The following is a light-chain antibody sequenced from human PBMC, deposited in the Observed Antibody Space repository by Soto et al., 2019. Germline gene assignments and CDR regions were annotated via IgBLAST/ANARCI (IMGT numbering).Light chain of an antibody. CDR3: QKYNSAPLT. CDR2: SAS. CDR1: QGISNY. J-gene: IGKJ4*01. Sequence: DIQMTQSPSSLSATVGDRVTITCRASQGISNYLAWYQQKPGKVPKLLIYSASTLKSGVPSRFSGSGSVTDFTLTISSLQAEDVATYYCQKYNSAPLTFGGGTKVEIK. V-gene: IGKV1-27*01.